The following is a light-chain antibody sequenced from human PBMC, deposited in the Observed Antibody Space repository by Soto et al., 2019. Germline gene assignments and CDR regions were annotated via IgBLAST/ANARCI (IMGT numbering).Light chain of an antibody. V-gene: IGKV3-15*01. J-gene: IGKJ1*01. Sequence: VMTQSPATLSVSPGESATLSCRASQSISNNLAWYQQKPGQAPRLLMYDASTRATGIPDRFSGSGSGADFTLTISSLQSEDLALYYCQQYNNWPRTFGQGTKVEVK. CDR2: DAS. CDR3: QQYNNWPRT. CDR1: QSISNN.